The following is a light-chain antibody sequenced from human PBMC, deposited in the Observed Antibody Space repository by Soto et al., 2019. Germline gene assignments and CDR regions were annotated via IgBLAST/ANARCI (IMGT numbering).Light chain of an antibody. CDR1: QSVSSSY. J-gene: IGKJ1*01. Sequence: EIVLTQSPGTLSLSPGERATLSCRASQSVSSSYLAWYPQKPGQAPRLLIYGASSRDTGIPDRFSGSGSGTDFTLTISRLEPEDFAVYYCQQYGISPRTFGQGTKVEIK. CDR3: QQYGISPRT. V-gene: IGKV3-20*01. CDR2: GAS.